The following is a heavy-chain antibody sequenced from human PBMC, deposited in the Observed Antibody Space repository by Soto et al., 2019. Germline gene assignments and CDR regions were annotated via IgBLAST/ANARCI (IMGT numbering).Heavy chain of an antibody. CDR2: IYYSGST. J-gene: IGHJ3*02. CDR3: ARDRAIMVRDHFDDFDI. D-gene: IGHD3-10*01. CDR1: GGSISSYY. V-gene: IGHV4-59*01. Sequence: SETLSLTCTVSGGSISSYYWSWIRQPPGKRLEWIGYIYYSGSTNYNPSLKSRVTISVDTSKNQFSLKLSSVTAADTAVYYCARDRAIMVRDHFDDFDIWAKGQWSPSPQ.